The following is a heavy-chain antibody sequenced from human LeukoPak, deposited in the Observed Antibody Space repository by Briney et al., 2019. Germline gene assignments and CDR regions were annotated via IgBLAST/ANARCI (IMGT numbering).Heavy chain of an antibody. CDR3: ARRWRTGTTQD. D-gene: IGHD1-7*01. Sequence: PSETLSLTCTVSGGSISSSSYYWGWIRQPPGKGLEWIGSIYYSGSTYYNPSLKSRVTMSVDTSKNQFSLKLSSVTAADTAVYYCARRWRTGTTQDWGQGTLVTVSS. J-gene: IGHJ4*02. V-gene: IGHV4-39*01. CDR2: IYYSGST. CDR1: GGSISSSSYY.